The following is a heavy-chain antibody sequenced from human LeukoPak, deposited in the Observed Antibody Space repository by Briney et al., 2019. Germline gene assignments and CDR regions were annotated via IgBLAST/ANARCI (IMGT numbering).Heavy chain of an antibody. CDR1: GSSFTSYW. Sequence: GESLKISCQGSGSSFTSYWITWVRQMPGKGLEWMGRIDPSDSYTKYSPSFQGHVTISVDKSISTAYLQWSSLKASDTAMYYCARHYGAVTAFFDYWGRGTLVTVSS. J-gene: IGHJ4*02. CDR3: ARHYGAVTAFFDY. D-gene: IGHD2-21*02. V-gene: IGHV5-10-1*01. CDR2: IDPSDSYT.